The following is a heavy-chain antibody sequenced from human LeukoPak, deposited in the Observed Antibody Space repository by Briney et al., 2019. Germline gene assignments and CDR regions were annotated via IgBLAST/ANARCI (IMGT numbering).Heavy chain of an antibody. V-gene: IGHV4-39*07. CDR1: GGSISSSSYY. J-gene: IGHJ4*02. Sequence: SETLSLTCTVSGGSISSSSYYWGWIRQPPGKGLEWIGSIYYSGSTYYNPSLKSRVTISVDTSNNQFSLKLSSVTAADTAVYYCARVLRSVTYYFDYWGQGTLVTVFS. D-gene: IGHD4-17*01. CDR3: ARVLRSVTYYFDY. CDR2: IYYSGST.